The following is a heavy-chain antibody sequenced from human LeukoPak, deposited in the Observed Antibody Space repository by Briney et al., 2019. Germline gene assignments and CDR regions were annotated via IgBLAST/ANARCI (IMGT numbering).Heavy chain of an antibody. Sequence: PGGSLRLSCAASGFTVGTNYMSWVRQAPGKGLEWVSIIYSGGNTYYADSVKGRFTISRDSSKNTLYLQMNSLRAEDTAVYYCVRFIAAGYYFDYWGQGTLVTVSS. J-gene: IGHJ4*02. CDR2: IYSGGNT. CDR3: VRFIAAGYYFDY. D-gene: IGHD6-13*01. CDR1: GFTVGTNY. V-gene: IGHV3-53*01.